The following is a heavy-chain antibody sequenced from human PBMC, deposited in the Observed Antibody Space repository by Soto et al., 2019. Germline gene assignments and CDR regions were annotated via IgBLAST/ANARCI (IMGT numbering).Heavy chain of an antibody. CDR1: GYTFTSYG. CDR3: ARGLCGGDCYSSDWFDP. J-gene: IGHJ5*02. CDR2: ISAYNGNT. D-gene: IGHD2-21*01. V-gene: IGHV1-18*01. Sequence: GASVKVSCKASGYTFTSYGISWVRQAPGQGLEWMGWISAYNGNTNYAQKIQGRDTMTTDTSTSTAYMELRSLRSDDTAVYYCARGLCGGDCYSSDWFDPWGQGTLVTVSS.